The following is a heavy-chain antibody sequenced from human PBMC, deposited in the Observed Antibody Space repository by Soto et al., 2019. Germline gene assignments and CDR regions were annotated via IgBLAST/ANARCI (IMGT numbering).Heavy chain of an antibody. CDR3: AREDYTGNSRFFDY. CDR2: IYHSGIT. D-gene: IGHD3-9*01. CDR1: GGSMGSGNYY. V-gene: IGHV4-30-4*01. Sequence: PSETLSLTCSGSGGSMGSGNYYWSWIRHPPGKGLEWIGYIYHSGITYYNPSLNSRVTISVDMSKNQFSLRLSSVTAADTAVYYCAREDYTGNSRFFDYWGQGVLVTVSS. J-gene: IGHJ4*02.